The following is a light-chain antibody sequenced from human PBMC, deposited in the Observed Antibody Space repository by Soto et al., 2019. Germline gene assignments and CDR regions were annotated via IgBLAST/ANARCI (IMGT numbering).Light chain of an antibody. CDR1: QSVNSN. CDR2: GAS. J-gene: IGKJ1*01. V-gene: IGKV3-15*01. CDR3: HHYNTWPWT. Sequence: ETVMTQSPATLSVSPGERATLSCRASQSVNSNLAWYQQKLGQAPRVLIYGASTRATGIPARSSGSGSETEFILTINSLQSEDFAIYYCHHYNTWPWTFGQGTKVEI.